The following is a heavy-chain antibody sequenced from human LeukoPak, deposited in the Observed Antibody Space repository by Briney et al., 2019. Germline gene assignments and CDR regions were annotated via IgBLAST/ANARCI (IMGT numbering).Heavy chain of an antibody. V-gene: IGHV1-58*01. CDR1: GFTFTSSA. D-gene: IGHD2-15*01. J-gene: IGHJ5*02. CDR2: IVVSSGNT. CDR3: AAAIYCSGGSCYSYKGVLWFDP. Sequence: SVKVSCKASGFTFTSSAVQWVRQARGQRLEWIGWIVVSSGNTNYAQKFQERVTITRDMSTSTAYMELSSLRSEDTAVYYCAAAIYCSGGSCYSYKGVLWFDPWGQGTLVTVSS.